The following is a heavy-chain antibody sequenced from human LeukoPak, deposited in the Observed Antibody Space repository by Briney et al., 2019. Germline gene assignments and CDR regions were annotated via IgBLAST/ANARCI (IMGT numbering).Heavy chain of an antibody. CDR1: GITFSNYA. D-gene: IGHD3-10*01. CDR2: ISEGGGSR. Sequence: PGGSLRLSCAASGITFSNYAMSWVRQAPGKGLEWVSTISEGGGSRDYADSVKGRFTISRDNSKNTLYLQMNSLRAEDTAVYYCAKYTINNNWFDPWGQGTLVTVSS. J-gene: IGHJ5*02. CDR3: AKYTINNNWFDP. V-gene: IGHV3-23*01.